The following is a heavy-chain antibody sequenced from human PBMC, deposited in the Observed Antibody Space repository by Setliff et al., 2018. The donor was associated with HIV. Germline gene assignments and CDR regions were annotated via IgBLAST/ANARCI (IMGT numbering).Heavy chain of an antibody. V-gene: IGHV1-46*01. D-gene: IGHD3-22*01. CDR3: ARERLGRSGFEYLRH. Sequence: ASVKVSCKASGYTFTNYYMHWVRQAPGQGPEWMGVINPSGGSTIYAQKFQGRVTMTRDTSTSTVYMQLSTLRSEDTAVYYCARERLGRSGFEYLRHWGQGTLVTVSS. J-gene: IGHJ1*01. CDR2: INPSGGST. CDR1: GYTFTNYY.